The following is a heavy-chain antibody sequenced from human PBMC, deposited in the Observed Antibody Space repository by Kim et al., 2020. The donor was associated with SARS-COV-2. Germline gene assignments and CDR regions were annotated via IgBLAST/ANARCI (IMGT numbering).Heavy chain of an antibody. Sequence: SETLSLTCTVSGGSISSGGYYWSWIRQHPGKGLEWIGYIYYSGSTYYNPSLKSRVTISVDTSKNQFSLKLSSVTAADTAVYYCARGSPPRSNSGGFDYWGQGTLVTVSS. V-gene: IGHV4-31*03. D-gene: IGHD4-4*01. CDR1: GGSISSGGYY. CDR3: ARGSPPRSNSGGFDY. CDR2: IYYSGST. J-gene: IGHJ4*02.